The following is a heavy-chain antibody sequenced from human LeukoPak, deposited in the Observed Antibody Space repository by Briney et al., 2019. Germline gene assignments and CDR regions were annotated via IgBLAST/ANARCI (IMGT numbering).Heavy chain of an antibody. D-gene: IGHD3-16*01. J-gene: IGHJ4*02. V-gene: IGHV4-34*01. CDR3: AREGLGQFDY. CDR2: INHSGST. CDR1: GGSFSTYY. Sequence: PSETLSLTCAVYGGSFSTYYWSWIRQPPGKGLEWIGEINHSGSTNYNPSLKSRVTIPVDTSKNQFSLKLTSVTAADTAVYYCAREGLGQFDYWGQGTLVTVSS.